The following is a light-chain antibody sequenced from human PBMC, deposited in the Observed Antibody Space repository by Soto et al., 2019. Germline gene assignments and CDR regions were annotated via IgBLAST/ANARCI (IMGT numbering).Light chain of an antibody. V-gene: IGKV3-20*01. J-gene: IGKJ4*01. CDR3: QQYGSSPGT. CDR1: QSVSSTY. Sequence: EIVMTQSPATLSVSPGTRVTLSCRASQSVSSTYLPWSQQKPGQAPRLLIYGAFNRATGIPDRVSGSGSGTDFTLTISRLEPEDFAVYYCQQYGSSPGTFGGGTKV. CDR2: GAF.